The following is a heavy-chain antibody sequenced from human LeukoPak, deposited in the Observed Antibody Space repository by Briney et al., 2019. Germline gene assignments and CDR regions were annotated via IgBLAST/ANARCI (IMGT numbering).Heavy chain of an antibody. Sequence: ASVKVSCKASGYTFTGYYMHWVRLAPGQGLEWMGRINPNSGGTNYAQKFQGRVTMTRDTSISTAYMELSRLRSDDTAVYYCARAMVRGVITPDYWGQGTLVTVSS. CDR3: ARAMVRGVITPDY. CDR1: GYTFTGYY. CDR2: INPNSGGT. V-gene: IGHV1-2*06. D-gene: IGHD3-10*01. J-gene: IGHJ4*02.